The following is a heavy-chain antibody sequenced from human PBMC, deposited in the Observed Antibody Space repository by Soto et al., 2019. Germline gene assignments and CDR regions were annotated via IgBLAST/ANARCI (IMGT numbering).Heavy chain of an antibody. Sequence: SETLSLTCTVSGGSISSGDYYWSWIRQPPGKGLEWIGYIYYSGSTYYNPSLKSRVTISVDTSKNQFSLKLSSVTAADTAVYYCARSFRVVNWFDPWGQGTLVT. CDR2: IYYSGST. CDR3: ARSFRVVNWFDP. CDR1: GGSISSGDYY. D-gene: IGHD3-3*01. J-gene: IGHJ5*02. V-gene: IGHV4-30-4*01.